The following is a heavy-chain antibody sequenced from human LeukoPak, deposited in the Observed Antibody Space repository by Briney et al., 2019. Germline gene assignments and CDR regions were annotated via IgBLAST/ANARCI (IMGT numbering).Heavy chain of an antibody. CDR3: ASRQIAAAGLYFDY. D-gene: IGHD6-13*01. V-gene: IGHV4-59*04. J-gene: IGHJ4*02. CDR1: GGSISSYY. CDR2: IYYSGST. Sequence: SETLSLTCTVSGGSISSYYWSWIRQPPGKGLEWIGYIYYSGSTYYNPSLKSRVTISVDTSKNQFSLKLSSVTAADTAAYYCASRQIAAAGLYFDYWGQGTLVTVSS.